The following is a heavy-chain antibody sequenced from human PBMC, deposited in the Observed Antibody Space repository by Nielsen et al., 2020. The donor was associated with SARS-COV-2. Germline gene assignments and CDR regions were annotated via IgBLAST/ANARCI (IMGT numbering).Heavy chain of an antibody. J-gene: IGHJ6*03. D-gene: IGHD2-2*01. CDR2: VSHSGSI. V-gene: IGHV4-4*02. Sequence: SEILSLTCAVSGGSVSSNDWWTWVRQSPGKGLEWIGEVSHSGSINYNPSLTSHFTLSMDKSKRQFSLRLTSVSAADTAVYFCARGDLVVVPSPILGLGPFFYYFYLDVWGKGTTVIVSS. CDR3: ARGDLVVVPSPILGLGPFFYYFYLDV. CDR1: GGSVSSNDW.